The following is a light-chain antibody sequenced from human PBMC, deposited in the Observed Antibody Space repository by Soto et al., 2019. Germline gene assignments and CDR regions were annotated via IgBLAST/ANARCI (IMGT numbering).Light chain of an antibody. CDR2: AAS. V-gene: IGKV3-20*01. J-gene: IGKJ1*01. CDR1: QTVPSR. Sequence: DIVMTQSPATLSVSPGEGVTLSCRASQTVPSRIAWYQQKPGQAPRLLIYAASARATGIPDRFSGSGSGTDFTFTISRLEPGDFAVYYCQQYGSSPWTFGQGIKVDI. CDR3: QQYGSSPWT.